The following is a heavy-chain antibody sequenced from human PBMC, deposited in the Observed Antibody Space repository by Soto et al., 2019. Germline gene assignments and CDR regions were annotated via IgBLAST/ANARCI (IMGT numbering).Heavy chain of an antibody. CDR3: ARETPASGVATLDF. CDR1: GYTFSNYG. D-gene: IGHD5-12*01. CDR2: ISAYTGNT. J-gene: IGHJ4*02. Sequence: QVQLVQYGAEVKKPGASVKVSCKTSGYTFSNYGISWVRQAPGQGLEWMAWISAYTGNTNFAQRFQGRVTMTTDTSTSTAYMELRSLRSDDTAVYYCARETPASGVATLDFWGQGSLVTVSS. V-gene: IGHV1-18*01.